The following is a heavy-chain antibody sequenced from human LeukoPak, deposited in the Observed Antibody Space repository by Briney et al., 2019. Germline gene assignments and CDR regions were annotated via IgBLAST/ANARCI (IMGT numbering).Heavy chain of an antibody. CDR1: DGSINSYY. J-gene: IGHJ6*02. CDR3: ARGRSNYYGMDV. CDR2: IYYNGNT. Sequence: SETLSLTCSVSDGSINSYYWNWIRRPPGKGLEWIGYIYYNGNTNYSPSLKSRVTMSVDTSKNLFSLKVSSVTAADTAVYYCARGRSNYYGMDVWGQGTSVTVSS. D-gene: IGHD1-26*01. V-gene: IGHV4-59*01.